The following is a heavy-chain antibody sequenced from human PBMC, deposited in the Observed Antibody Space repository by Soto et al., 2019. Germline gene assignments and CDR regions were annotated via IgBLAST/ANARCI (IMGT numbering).Heavy chain of an antibody. V-gene: IGHV1-18*01. CDR1: GYTFTSYG. D-gene: IGHD3-10*01. Sequence: ASVNVSCKASGYTFTSYGISWVRQAPGQGLEWMGWISAYNGNTNYAQKLQGRVTMTTDTSTSTAYMELRSLRSDDTAVYYCARVVNVPMVRGVRGSHYWFDPWGQGTLVTVSS. CDR2: ISAYNGNT. J-gene: IGHJ5*02. CDR3: ARVVNVPMVRGVRGSHYWFDP.